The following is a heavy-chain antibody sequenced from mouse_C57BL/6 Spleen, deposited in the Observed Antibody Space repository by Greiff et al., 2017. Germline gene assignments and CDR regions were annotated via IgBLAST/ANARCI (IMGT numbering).Heavy chain of an antibody. CDR3: TTENGETVY. J-gene: IGHJ2*01. CDR1: GFNITDYY. V-gene: IGHV14-1*01. Sequence: EVQLQQSGAELVRPGASVTLSCTASGFNITDYYMHWVKQRPEQGLEWIGRIDPEDGDTDYAPKFQGKATMTADTSSNTAYLQLSSLTSEDTAVYYRTTENGETVYWGQGTTLTVSS. D-gene: IGHD1-1*01. CDR2: IDPEDGDT.